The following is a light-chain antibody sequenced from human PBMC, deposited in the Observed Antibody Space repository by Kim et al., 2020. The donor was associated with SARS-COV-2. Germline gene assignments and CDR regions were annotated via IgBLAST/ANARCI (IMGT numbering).Light chain of an antibody. CDR1: QSVSSY. CDR2: DAS. V-gene: IGKV3-11*01. CDR3: QQRSNS. J-gene: IGKJ5*01. Sequence: TLSLSPGERATFSCRASQSVSSYLAWYQQKPGQAPRLLIYDASNRATGIPARFSGSGSGTDFTLTISSLEPEDFAVYYCQQRSNSFGQGTRLEIK.